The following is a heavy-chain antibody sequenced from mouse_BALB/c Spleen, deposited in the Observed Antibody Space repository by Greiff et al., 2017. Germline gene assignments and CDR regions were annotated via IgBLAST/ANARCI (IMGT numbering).Heavy chain of an antibody. D-gene: IGHD2-1*01. J-gene: IGHJ4*01. CDR3: TRCYYGNYYAMDY. CDR1: GYSFTSYW. V-gene: IGHV1-5*01. CDR2: IYPGNSDT. Sequence: VQLKQSGTVLARPGASVKMSCKASGYSFTSYWMHWVKQRPGQGLEWIGAIYPGNSDTSYNQKFKGKAKLTAVTSASTAYMELSSLTNEDSAVYYCTRCYYGNYYAMDYWGQGTSVTVSS.